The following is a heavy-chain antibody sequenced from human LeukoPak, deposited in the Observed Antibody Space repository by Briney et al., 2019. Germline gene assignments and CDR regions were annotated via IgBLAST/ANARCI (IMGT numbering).Heavy chain of an antibody. CDR3: SRGAARMVEMATIISFEY. J-gene: IGHJ4*02. CDR2: ISYDGSNK. V-gene: IGHV3-30*04. D-gene: IGHD5-24*01. CDR1: GFTFSSYA. Sequence: PGGSLRLSCAASGFTFSSYAMHWVRQAPGKGLEWVAVISYDGSNKKYADSVKGRFTISRDNSKNTLYLQMNTLRVEDTAVYYCSRGAARMVEMATIISFEYWGQGTLVTVSS.